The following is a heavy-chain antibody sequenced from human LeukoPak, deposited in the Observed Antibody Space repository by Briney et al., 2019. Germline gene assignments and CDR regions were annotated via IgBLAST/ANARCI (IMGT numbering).Heavy chain of an antibody. V-gene: IGHV3-53*05. D-gene: IGHD1-26*01. CDR3: ARDYGIVGATTGHDAFDI. CDR2: IYTGGNT. J-gene: IGHJ3*02. Sequence: GGSLRLSCAASGFTVDSNYLSWVRQAPGKGLEWVSTIYTGGNTYYAASVKGRFTISRGNSKNTLYLQMNSLRAEDTAVYYCARDYGIVGATTGHDAFDIWGQGTMVTVSS. CDR1: GFTVDSNY.